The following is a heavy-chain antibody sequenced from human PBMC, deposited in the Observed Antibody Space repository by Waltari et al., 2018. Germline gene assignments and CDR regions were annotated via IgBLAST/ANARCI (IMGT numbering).Heavy chain of an antibody. J-gene: IGHJ3*02. CDR3: ARVQGLRGAFDI. D-gene: IGHD3-10*01. CDR1: GYTFPGYY. V-gene: IGHV1-2*04. CDR2: INPNSGGT. Sequence: QVQMVQSGAQVKKPGASVKVSCKASGYTFPGYYMPWARQAPGQGLEWMGWINPNSGGTSYEQKFQGWVTMTRDTSISTADMELSRLRSDDTSVYYCARVQGLRGAFDIWGQGTMVAVSS.